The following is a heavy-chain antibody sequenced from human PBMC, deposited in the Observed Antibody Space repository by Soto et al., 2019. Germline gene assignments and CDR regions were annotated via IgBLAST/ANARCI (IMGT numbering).Heavy chain of an antibody. D-gene: IGHD3-9*01. CDR1: GYTFTSYA. CDR2: INAGNGNT. Sequence: ASVKVSCKASGYTFTSYAMHWVRQAPGQRLEWMGWINAGNGNTKYSQKFQGRVTITRDTSASTAYMELSSLRSEDTAVYYCARGTHDAILTGYYTSYYYYYMDVWGKGTKVTVSS. J-gene: IGHJ6*03. V-gene: IGHV1-3*01. CDR3: ARGTHDAILTGYYTSYYYYYMDV.